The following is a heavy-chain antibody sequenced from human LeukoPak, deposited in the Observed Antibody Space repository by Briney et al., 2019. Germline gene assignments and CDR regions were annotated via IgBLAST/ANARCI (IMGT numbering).Heavy chain of an antibody. CDR3: ARVPGSTVMPPHYFDY. CDR2: IYTSGST. Sequence: SETLSLTCTVSGGSISSYYWSWIRQPAGKGLEWIGRIYTSGSTNYNPSLKSRVTMSVDTSKNQFSLKLSSVTAADTAVYYCARVPGSTVMPPHYFDYWGQGTLVTVSS. V-gene: IGHV4-4*07. D-gene: IGHD4-17*01. J-gene: IGHJ4*02. CDR1: GGSISSYY.